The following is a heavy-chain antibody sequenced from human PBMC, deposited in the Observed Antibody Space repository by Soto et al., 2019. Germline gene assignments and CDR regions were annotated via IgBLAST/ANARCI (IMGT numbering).Heavy chain of an antibody. D-gene: IGHD6-13*01. Sequence: GGSLRLSCAASGFTFSSYSMNWVRPAPGKGLEWVSSISSSSSYIYYADSVKGRFTISRDNAKNSLYLQMNSLRAEDTAVYYCARVSSSWYAFDIWGQGTMVTVSS. CDR1: GFTFSSYS. CDR2: ISSSSSYI. CDR3: ARVSSSWYAFDI. V-gene: IGHV3-21*01. J-gene: IGHJ3*02.